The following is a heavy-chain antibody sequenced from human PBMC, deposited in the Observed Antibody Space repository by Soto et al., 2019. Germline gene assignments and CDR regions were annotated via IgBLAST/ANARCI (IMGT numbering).Heavy chain of an antibody. CDR3: AKAVRDCGGEWSAWCYYYYMDV. D-gene: IGHD2-21*01. CDR2: ISGSGGST. V-gene: IGHV3-23*01. CDR1: AFAFSSYA. Sequence: GGSLRLSCSPSAFAFSSYAMSWVRQPPRTGMERGSVISGSGGSTYYADSVKGRFTISRDNSRNRRYLQMNSLRAEDTAVYYCAKAVRDCGGEWSAWCYYYYMDVWGKGTTVTVSS. J-gene: IGHJ6*03.